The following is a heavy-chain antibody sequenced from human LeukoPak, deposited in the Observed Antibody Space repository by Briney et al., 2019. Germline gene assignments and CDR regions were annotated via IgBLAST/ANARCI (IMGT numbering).Heavy chain of an antibody. V-gene: IGHV1-2*02. Sequence: ASVKVSCKASGYTFTGYYMHWVRQAPGQGLVWMGWINPNSGGTNYAQKFQGRVTMTRDTSISTAYMELSRLRSDDTAVYYCAREMTTVTYYFDYWGQGTLVTVSS. CDR2: INPNSGGT. D-gene: IGHD4-17*01. CDR1: GYTFTGYY. J-gene: IGHJ4*02. CDR3: AREMTTVTYYFDY.